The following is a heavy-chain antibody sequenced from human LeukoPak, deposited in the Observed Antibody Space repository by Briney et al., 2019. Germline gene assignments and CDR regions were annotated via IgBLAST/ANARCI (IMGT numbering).Heavy chain of an antibody. V-gene: IGHV3-9*01. CDR3: AKGHYYGSGFN. J-gene: IGHJ4*02. D-gene: IGHD3-10*01. CDR1: GFTFDDYA. Sequence: GGSLRLSCAASGFTFDDYAMHWVRQAPGKGLEWVSGISWNSGSIGYADSVKGRFTISRDNAKNSLYLQMNSLRAEDTALYYCAKGHYYGSGFNWGQGTLVTVSS. CDR2: ISWNSGSI.